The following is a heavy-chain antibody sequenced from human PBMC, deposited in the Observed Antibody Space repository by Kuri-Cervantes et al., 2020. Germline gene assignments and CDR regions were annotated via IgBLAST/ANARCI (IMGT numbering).Heavy chain of an antibody. J-gene: IGHJ3*02. D-gene: IGHD4-17*01. CDR2: ISRSSDYI. V-gene: IGHV3-21*01. Sequence: GESLKISCAASGFTFSSYSMNWVRQAPGKGLEWVPSISRSSDYIYYADSVRGRFTISRDNAKNSLYLQMNSLRAEDTAVYYCASGDYVRGAFDIWGQGTMVTVSS. CDR1: GFTFSSYS. CDR3: ASGDYVRGAFDI.